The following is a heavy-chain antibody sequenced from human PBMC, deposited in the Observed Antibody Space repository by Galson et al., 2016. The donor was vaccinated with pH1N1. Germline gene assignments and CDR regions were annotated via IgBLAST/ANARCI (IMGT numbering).Heavy chain of an antibody. V-gene: IGHV3-33*01. CDR1: GFTFSNHA. D-gene: IGHD2-15*01. CDR3: VRESWRFGGDFDY. J-gene: IGHJ4*02. Sequence: SLRLSCAASGFTFSNHAMHWVRHVPGKGLDWVALIWYDGSNKYYTDSVKGRFTISRDNSNNPLYLQMKGLRVEDTAVYYCVRESWRFGGDFDYWGQGTLVAVSS. CDR2: IWYDGSNK.